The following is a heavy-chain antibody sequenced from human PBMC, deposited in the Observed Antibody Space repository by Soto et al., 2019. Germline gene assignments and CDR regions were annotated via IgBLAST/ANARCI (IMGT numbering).Heavy chain of an antibody. CDR1: GFTFSSYA. D-gene: IGHD1-26*01. Sequence: QVQLVESGGGVVQPGRSLRLSCAASGFTFSSYAMHWVRQAPGKGLEWVAVISYDGSNKYYADSVKGRFTISRDNSKNTLYLQMNGLRAEDTAVYYCARDQALLRWQLLNLDYWGQGTLVTVSS. J-gene: IGHJ4*02. CDR3: ARDQALLRWQLLNLDY. V-gene: IGHV3-30-3*01. CDR2: ISYDGSNK.